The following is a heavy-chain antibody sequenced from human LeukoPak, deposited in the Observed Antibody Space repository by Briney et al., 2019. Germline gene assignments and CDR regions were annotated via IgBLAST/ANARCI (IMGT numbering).Heavy chain of an antibody. V-gene: IGHV1-2*02. CDR3: ARFQLESDWITRPGFDY. Sequence: ASVKVSCTASGYTFTGYYMHWVRQAPGQGLEWMGWINTNSGGTNYAQKFQGRVTMTRDTSISTAYMELSRLRSDDTAVYYCARFQLESDWITRPGFDYWGQGSLVTVSS. J-gene: IGHJ4*02. CDR2: INTNSGGT. CDR1: GYTFTGYY. D-gene: IGHD3/OR15-3a*01.